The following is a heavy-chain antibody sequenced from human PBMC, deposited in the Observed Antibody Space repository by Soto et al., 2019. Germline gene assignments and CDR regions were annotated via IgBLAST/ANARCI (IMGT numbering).Heavy chain of an antibody. CDR3: AKVDLVIPVRYSGYVRDYYYYGMDV. D-gene: IGHD5-12*01. CDR1: GFTFSSYA. Sequence: EVQLLEAGGGLVQPGGSLRLSCAASGFTFSSYAMSWVRQAPGKGLEWVSAISGSGGSTYYADSVKGRFTISRDNSKNKLYLQKNSLRAEDTAVYYCAKVDLVIPVRYSGYVRDYYYYGMDVWGQGTTVTVSS. J-gene: IGHJ6*02. V-gene: IGHV3-23*01. CDR2: ISGSGGST.